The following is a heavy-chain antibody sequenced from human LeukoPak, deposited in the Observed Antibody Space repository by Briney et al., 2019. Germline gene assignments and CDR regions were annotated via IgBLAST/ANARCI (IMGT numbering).Heavy chain of an antibody. V-gene: IGHV1-18*04. Sequence: ASVKVSCKASGYTFTSYGISWVRQAPGQGLEWMGWISAYNGNTNYAQKLQGRVTMTTDTSTSTAYMELRSLRSDDTAVYYCARDSWILTGYSVDYWVQGTLVTVSS. CDR3: ARDSWILTGYSVDY. J-gene: IGHJ4*02. CDR1: GYTFTSYG. D-gene: IGHD3-9*01. CDR2: ISAYNGNT.